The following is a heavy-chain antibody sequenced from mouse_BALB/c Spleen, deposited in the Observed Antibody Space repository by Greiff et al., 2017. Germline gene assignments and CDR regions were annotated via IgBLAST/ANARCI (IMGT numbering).Heavy chain of an antibody. Sequence: EVNLVESGPGLVKPSQSLSLTCTVTGYSITSDYAWNWIRQFPGNKLEWMGYISYSGSTSYNPSLKSRISITRDTSKNQFFLQLNSVTTEDTATYYCARSGFYGYDRAWFAYWGQGTLVTVSA. J-gene: IGHJ3*01. CDR1: GYSITSDYA. CDR3: ARSGFYGYDRAWFAY. D-gene: IGHD2-2*01. V-gene: IGHV3-2*02. CDR2: ISYSGST.